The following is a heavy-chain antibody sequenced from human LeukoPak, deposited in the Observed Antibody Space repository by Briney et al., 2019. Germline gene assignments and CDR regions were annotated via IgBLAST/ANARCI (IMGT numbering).Heavy chain of an antibody. CDR2: IYYSGST. Sequence: PSQTLSLTCTVSGGSISSGDYYWSWIRQPPGKGLEWIGYIYYSGSTYYNPSLKSRVTISVDTSKNQFSLKLSSVTAADTAVYYCARVRVAAADPLDYWGQGTLVTVSS. V-gene: IGHV4-30-4*01. CDR1: GGSISSGDYY. D-gene: IGHD6-13*01. J-gene: IGHJ4*02. CDR3: ARVRVAAADPLDY.